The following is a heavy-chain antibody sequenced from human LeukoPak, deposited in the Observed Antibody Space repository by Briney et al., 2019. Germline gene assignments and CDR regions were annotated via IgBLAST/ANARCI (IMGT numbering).Heavy chain of an antibody. CDR1: GYTFTGYG. CDR3: ARDRVTSIVAGIDY. CDR2: ISAYNGNT. Sequence: GASVKVSCKASGYTFTGYGISWVRQAPGQGLEWMGWISAYNGNTKYAQKFQGRVTMTRDTSTSTAYMELRSLRSGDTAIYYCARDRVTSIVAGIDYWGQGSLVTVSS. D-gene: IGHD3-22*01. V-gene: IGHV1-18*01. J-gene: IGHJ4*02.